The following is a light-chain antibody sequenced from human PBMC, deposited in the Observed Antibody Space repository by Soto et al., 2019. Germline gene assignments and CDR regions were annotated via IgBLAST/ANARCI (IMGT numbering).Light chain of an antibody. CDR1: QGIANY. CDR3: QNYNWPPFT. Sequence: DIQMTQSPSSLAASVGDRVTISCRASQGIANYLAWYQQKPGKVPKLLIYAASTLQSGVSSRFXGSGSGTXXXXXXXSLQPEDVATYYCQNYNWPPFTFGPGTKVDIK. V-gene: IGKV1-27*01. CDR2: AAS. J-gene: IGKJ3*01.